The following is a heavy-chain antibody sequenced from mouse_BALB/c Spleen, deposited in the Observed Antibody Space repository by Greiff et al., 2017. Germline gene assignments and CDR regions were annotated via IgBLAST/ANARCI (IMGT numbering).Heavy chain of an antibody. CDR1: GFTFSSYA. CDR2: ISSGGSYT. CDR3: ARYYGYAMDY. V-gene: IGHV5-9-4*01. Sequence: EVQLVESGGGLVKPGGSLKLSCAASGFTFSSYAMSWVRQSPEKRLEWVAEISSGGSYTYYPDTVTGRFTISRDNAKNTLYLEMSSLRSEDTAMYYCARYYGYAMDYWGQGTSVTVSS. D-gene: IGHD1-1*01. J-gene: IGHJ4*01.